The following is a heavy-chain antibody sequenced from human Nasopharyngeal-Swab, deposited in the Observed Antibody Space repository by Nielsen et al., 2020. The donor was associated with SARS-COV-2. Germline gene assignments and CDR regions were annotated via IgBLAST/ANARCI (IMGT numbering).Heavy chain of an antibody. D-gene: IGHD3-10*01. J-gene: IGHJ6*02. CDR2: ISYDGGHE. CDR3: ARDLYYGPQSSYYYYGLDV. V-gene: IGHV3-30*03. Sequence: VCQAPGKGLEWVAVISYDGGHEYYVDSVKGRITISRDKSKNALYLQLNSLRAEDTAVYYCARDLYYGPQSSYYYYGLDVWGQGTTVTVSS.